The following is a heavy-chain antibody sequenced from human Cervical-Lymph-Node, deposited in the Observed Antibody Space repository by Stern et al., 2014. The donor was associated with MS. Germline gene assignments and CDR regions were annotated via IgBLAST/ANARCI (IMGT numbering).Heavy chain of an antibody. CDR1: GFTFSDYY. CDR3: AREGD. V-gene: IGHV3-11*01. J-gene: IGHJ4*02. CDR2: ISTSGTTR. Sequence: QVQLVQSGGGLVKPGESLRLSCAASGFTFSDYYMSWMRQAPGKGLEWVTYISTSGTTRDYADSVKGRFTISRDNAKKSVYLEMNSLRVEDTAMYYCAREGDWGQGTLVTVSS.